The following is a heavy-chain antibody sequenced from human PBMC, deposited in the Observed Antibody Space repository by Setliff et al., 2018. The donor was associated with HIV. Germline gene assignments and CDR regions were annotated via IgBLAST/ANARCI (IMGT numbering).Heavy chain of an antibody. J-gene: IGHJ3*02. CDR3: TKDITPGGADI. CDR2: ISWNSGSI. D-gene: IGHD1-26*01. CDR1: GFTFDDYA. Sequence: GGSLRLSCTASGFTFDDYAMHWVRQAPGKGLEWVSGISWNSGSIGYADSVKGRFTTSRDNARNILYLQMNSLRSDDTALYYCTKDITPGGADIWGHGTMVTVSS. V-gene: IGHV3-9*01.